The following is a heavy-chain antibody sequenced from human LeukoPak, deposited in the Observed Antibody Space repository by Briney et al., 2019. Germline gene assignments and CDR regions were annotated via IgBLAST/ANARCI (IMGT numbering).Heavy chain of an antibody. Sequence: SETLSLTCTVSGYSISSGYYWGWIRQPPGKGLEWIGSIYHSGSTYYNPSLKSRVTISVDTSKNQFSLKLSSVTAADTAVYYCARGSRMYYDILTGYYYFDYWGQGTLVTVSS. CDR3: ARGSRMYYDILTGYYYFDY. V-gene: IGHV4-38-2*02. CDR2: IYHSGST. D-gene: IGHD3-9*01. J-gene: IGHJ4*02. CDR1: GYSISSGYY.